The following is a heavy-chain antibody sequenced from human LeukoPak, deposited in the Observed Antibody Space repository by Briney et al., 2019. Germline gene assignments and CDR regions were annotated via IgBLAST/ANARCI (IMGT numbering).Heavy chain of an antibody. V-gene: IGHV3-30*02. D-gene: IGHD6-19*01. Sequence: GGSLRLSCAASGFTFSSYGMHWVRQAPGKGLEWVAVIWYDGSNKYYADSVKGRFTISRDNSKNTLYLQMSSLRAEDTAVYYCVKDGGSSGWYAFDYWGQGTLVTVSS. CDR2: IWYDGSNK. CDR1: GFTFSSYG. CDR3: VKDGGSSGWYAFDY. J-gene: IGHJ4*02.